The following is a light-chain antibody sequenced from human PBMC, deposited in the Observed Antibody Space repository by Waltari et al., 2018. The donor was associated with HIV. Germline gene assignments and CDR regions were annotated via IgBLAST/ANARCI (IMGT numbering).Light chain of an antibody. CDR1: QGITNS. V-gene: IGKV1-NL1*01. J-gene: IGKJ2*01. CDR2: AAS. Sequence: DIQMTQSPSSLSASVGDRVTITCRASQGITNSVAWYQHQLGKAPKLLLYAASRLESGFSSRFSGSGSGTDFTLTISSLQPGDFATYYCQQYYSSSITFGQGTKLEIK. CDR3: QQYYSSSIT.